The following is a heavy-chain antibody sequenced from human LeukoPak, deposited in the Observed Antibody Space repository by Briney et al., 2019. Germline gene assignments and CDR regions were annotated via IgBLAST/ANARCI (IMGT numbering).Heavy chain of an antibody. CDR3: ARSPDGFDY. Sequence: GGSLRLSCAASGFTFTDYWMSWVRQAPGKGLEWVANIRQDGSEKFYVDSVKGRFTISRDNAKYSLYLQMNSLRAEDTAVYYCARSPDGFDYWGQGTLVTVSS. V-gene: IGHV3-7*01. CDR1: GFTFTDYW. CDR2: IRQDGSEK. J-gene: IGHJ4*02.